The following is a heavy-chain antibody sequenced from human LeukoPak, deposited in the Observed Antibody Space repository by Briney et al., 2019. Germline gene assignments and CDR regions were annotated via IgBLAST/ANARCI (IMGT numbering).Heavy chain of an antibody. CDR2: IGGSGSNT. CDR3: ATGSGS. J-gene: IGHJ4*02. CDR1: GFTFSNYA. D-gene: IGHD2-15*01. V-gene: IGHV3-23*01. Sequence: GGSLRLSCAASGFTFSNYAMSWVRQAPGKGLEWVSAIGGSGSNTYYADSVKGRFTTSRDNSKNTLYLQMNSLRGEDTAVYYCATGSGSWGQGTLVTVSS.